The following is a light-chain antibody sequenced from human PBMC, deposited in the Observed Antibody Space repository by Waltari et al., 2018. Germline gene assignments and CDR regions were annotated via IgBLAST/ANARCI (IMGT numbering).Light chain of an antibody. CDR1: QSVLYSSNNRNY. V-gene: IGKV4-1*01. CDR2: WAS. CDR3: HQYYSNRMWT. Sequence: DIVMTQSPDSLAVSLGERATINCKSSQSVLYSSNNRNYLAWYQQKPGQPPKMIIYWASTRESGVPDRFSGSGSGTDFTLTISSLQAEDVAVYYCHQYYSNRMWTFGQGTKVEIK. J-gene: IGKJ1*01.